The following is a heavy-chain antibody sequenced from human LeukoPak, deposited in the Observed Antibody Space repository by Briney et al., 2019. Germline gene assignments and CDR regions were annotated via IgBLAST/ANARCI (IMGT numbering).Heavy chain of an antibody. V-gene: IGHV3-48*03. CDR1: GFTLSIYE. D-gene: IGHD4-23*01. CDR2: ISSSDSTI. J-gene: IGHJ4*02. CDR3: ARDYGGSSPFDY. Sequence: GGSLRLSCAASGFTLSIYEMHWVRQAPGKGLEWVSYISSSDSTIYYADSVKGRFTISRDNAKNSLYLQMNSLRAEDTAVYYCARDYGGSSPFDYWGQGTLVTVSS.